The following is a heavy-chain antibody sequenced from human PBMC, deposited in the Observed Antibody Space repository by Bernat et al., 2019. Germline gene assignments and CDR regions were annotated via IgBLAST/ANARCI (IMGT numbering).Heavy chain of an antibody. CDR1: GGSISSGGYS. J-gene: IGHJ5*02. CDR2: IYHSGST. Sequence: QLQLQESGSGLVKPSQTLSLTCAVSGGSISSGGYSWSWIRQPPGKGLEWIGYIYHSGSTYYNPCLKSRVTISVDRSKNQFSLKLSSVTAADTAVYYCARATGDYYGSGSYFKGIWFDPWGQGTLVTVSS. V-gene: IGHV4-30-2*01. CDR3: ARATGDYYGSGSYFKGIWFDP. D-gene: IGHD3-10*01.